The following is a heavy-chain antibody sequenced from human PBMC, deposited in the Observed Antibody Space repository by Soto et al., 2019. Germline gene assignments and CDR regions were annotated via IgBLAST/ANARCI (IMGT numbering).Heavy chain of an antibody. V-gene: IGHV3-11*04. D-gene: IGHD2-2*01. Sequence: GSLRLSFATSGFTFSDHHMSRIRQAPGKGLEWVSYISSSGTTIYYADSVKGRFNISRDNEKKSPYLKMNRLRAEETALYYCERVDPPAKSCGQGSLVTVSS. CDR1: GFTFSDHH. CDR3: ERVDPPAKS. CDR2: ISSSGTTI. J-gene: IGHJ5*02.